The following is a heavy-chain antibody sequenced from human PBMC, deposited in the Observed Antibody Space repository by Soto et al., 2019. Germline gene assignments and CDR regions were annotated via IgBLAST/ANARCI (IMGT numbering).Heavy chain of an antibody. D-gene: IGHD6-19*01. Sequence: GGSLRLSCAASGFTFSTYAMNWVRQAPGKGLEWVSGISGSGDSTYYADSVKGRLTVSRDNSKNTLYLQMNSLRAEDTAVFYCAKERSSGWSFDYWGQGTLVTVSS. CDR3: AKERSSGWSFDY. J-gene: IGHJ4*02. CDR2: ISGSGDST. V-gene: IGHV3-23*01. CDR1: GFTFSTYA.